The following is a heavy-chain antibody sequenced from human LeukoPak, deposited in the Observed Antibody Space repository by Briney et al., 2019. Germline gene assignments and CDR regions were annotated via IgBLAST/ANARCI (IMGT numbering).Heavy chain of an antibody. CDR2: IHPRRGDT. Sequence: ASVKVSCKTSGYSFTAFYIHWVRQAPGQGLEWMGWIHPRRGDTNYAQKLQGRVTMTTDTSTSTAYMELRSLRSDDTAVYYCARTYGSGSYYPQYLYYFDYWGQGTLVTVSS. CDR3: ARTYGSGSYYPQYLYYFDY. V-gene: IGHV1-2*02. J-gene: IGHJ4*02. D-gene: IGHD3-10*01. CDR1: GYSFTAFY.